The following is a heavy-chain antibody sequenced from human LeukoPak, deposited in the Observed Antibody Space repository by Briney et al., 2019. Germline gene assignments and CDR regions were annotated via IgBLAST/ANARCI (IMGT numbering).Heavy chain of an antibody. J-gene: IGHJ4*02. CDR1: GGSISSYY. D-gene: IGHD3-22*01. V-gene: IGHV4-59*01. CDR3: ARGGYYYDSSGFDY. Sequence: SETLSLTCTVSGGSISSYYWSWIRQPPGKGLEWIGYICYSGSTNYNPSLKSRVTISVDTSKNQFSLKLSSVTAADTAVYYCARGGYYYDSSGFDYWGQGTLVTVSS. CDR2: ICYSGST.